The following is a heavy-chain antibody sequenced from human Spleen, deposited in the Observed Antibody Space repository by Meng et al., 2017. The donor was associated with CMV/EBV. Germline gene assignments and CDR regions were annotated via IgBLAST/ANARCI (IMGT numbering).Heavy chain of an antibody. CDR2: ISWNSGSI. CDR3: AKDTGSRGGYTLDV. Sequence: LKISCVASGLLFDDYAMHWVRQAPGKGLEWVSGISWNSGSIGYGDSVKGRFTISRDNAKNSLYLQMNSLRAEDMGVYYCAKDTGSRGGYTLDVWGQGTTVTVSS. J-gene: IGHJ6*02. D-gene: IGHD5-24*01. CDR1: GLLFDDYA. V-gene: IGHV3-9*03.